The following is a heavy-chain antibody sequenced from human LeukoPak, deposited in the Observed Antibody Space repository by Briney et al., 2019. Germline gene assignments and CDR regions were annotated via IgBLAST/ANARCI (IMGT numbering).Heavy chain of an antibody. Sequence: KPSETLSLTCTVSGGSISSYYWSWVRQAPGKGLEWVSSISYSSSYIYYADSVKGRFTISRDNAKNSLYLQMNSLRAEDTAVYYCAELGITMIGGVWGKGTTVTISS. D-gene: IGHD3-10*02. CDR2: ISYSSSYI. CDR1: GGSISSYY. J-gene: IGHJ6*04. CDR3: AELGITMIGGV. V-gene: IGHV3-21*01.